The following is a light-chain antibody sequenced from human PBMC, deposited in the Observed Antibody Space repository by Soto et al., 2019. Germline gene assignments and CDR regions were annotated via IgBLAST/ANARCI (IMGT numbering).Light chain of an antibody. V-gene: IGKV1-9*01. CDR1: QAISSF. CDR3: QQINSYPH. J-gene: IGKJ5*01. Sequence: DIQLTQSPSFLSASVGDRVTITCRASQAISSFLAGYEQKPWKGPNLLIYGASALQSGVPSRFSGSGSGTEITLTISSLQPEDCATYYCQQINSYPHFGQGTRLEIK. CDR2: GAS.